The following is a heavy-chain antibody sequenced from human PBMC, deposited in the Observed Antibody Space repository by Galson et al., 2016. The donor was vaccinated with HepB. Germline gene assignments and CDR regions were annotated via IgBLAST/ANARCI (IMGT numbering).Heavy chain of an antibody. V-gene: IGHV3-15*01. J-gene: IGHJ5*02. Sequence: SLSLSCAASGFTFSNAWISWVRQAPGKGLAWVGRIKSKTDRGTTDYAAPVKGRFTLPRDDSKNTRYLQMNSLKTEDTAVYYCNTRWVDPWGQGTLVTVSS. CDR1: GFTFSNAW. CDR3: NTRWVDP. CDR2: IKSKTDRGTT.